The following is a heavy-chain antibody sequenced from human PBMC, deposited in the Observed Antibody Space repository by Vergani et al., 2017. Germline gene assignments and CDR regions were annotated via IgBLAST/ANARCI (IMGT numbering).Heavy chain of an antibody. CDR3: ARLHGSYPSDY. CDR2: INHSGST. V-gene: IGHV4-34*01. J-gene: IGHJ4*02. Sequence: QVQLQQWGAGLLKPSETLSLTCAVYGGSFSGYYWSWIRQPPGKGLEWIGEINHSGSTNYNPSLKSRVTISVDTSKNQFSLKLSSVTAADTAVYYCARLHGSYPSDYWGQGTLVTVSS. D-gene: IGHD1-26*01. CDR1: GGSFSGYY.